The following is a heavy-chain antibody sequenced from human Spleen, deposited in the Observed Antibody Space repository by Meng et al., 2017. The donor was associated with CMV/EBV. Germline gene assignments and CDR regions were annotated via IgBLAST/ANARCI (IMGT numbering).Heavy chain of an antibody. D-gene: IGHD2/OR15-2a*01. Sequence: GGSLRLSCAASGFTFTRYGMHWVRQAPGKGLEWVAFIRYDHADSVKGRFTISRDNSKSTLHLQMNSLRTEDTAVYYCARNLWPGEYWGQGTLVTVSS. V-gene: IGHV3-NL1*01. CDR1: GFTFTRYG. CDR3: ARNLWPGEY. J-gene: IGHJ4*02. CDR2: IRYD.